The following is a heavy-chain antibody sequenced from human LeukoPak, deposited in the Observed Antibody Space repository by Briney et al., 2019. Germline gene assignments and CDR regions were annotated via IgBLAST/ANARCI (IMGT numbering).Heavy chain of an antibody. V-gene: IGHV4-34*01. CDR1: GGTFRGYY. CDR3: ARGVLGPYYFDL. D-gene: IGHD7-27*01. Sequence: SETLSLTCAVYGGTFRGYYWSWIRQPPGKGLEWIGEIHYTGATNYKPSLKSRVTISGDPSKNQVSLRVSSVAAADTAVYYCARGVLGPYYFDLWGRGTLVTVSS. CDR2: IHYTGAT. J-gene: IGHJ2*01.